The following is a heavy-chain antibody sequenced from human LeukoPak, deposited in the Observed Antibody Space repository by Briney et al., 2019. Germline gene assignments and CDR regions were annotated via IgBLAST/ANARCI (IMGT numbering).Heavy chain of an antibody. CDR1: GFTFSSYE. D-gene: IGHD3-10*02. J-gene: IGHJ6*04. V-gene: IGHV3-48*03. Sequence: HPGGSLRLSCAASGFTFSSYEMNWVRQAPGKGLEWVSYISGSGSTIYYADSVKGRFTISRDNAKNSLYLQTNSLRAEDTAVYYCAELGITMIGGVWGKGTTVTISS. CDR2: ISGSGSTI. CDR3: AELGITMIGGV.